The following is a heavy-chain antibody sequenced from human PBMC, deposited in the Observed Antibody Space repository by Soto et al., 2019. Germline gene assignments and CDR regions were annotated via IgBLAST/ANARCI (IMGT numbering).Heavy chain of an antibody. Sequence: KPSETLSLTCTVSGVSISDYYWSWIRQPPGKGLEWIGYIYYSGSTNYNPSLKSRVTISVDTSQNRFSLNLRSVTAADTAVYYCARDRAYYDSSGLYFDYWRHGTLVTVSS. CDR3: ARDRAYYDSSGLYFDY. D-gene: IGHD3-22*01. J-gene: IGHJ4*01. CDR1: GVSISDYY. CDR2: IYYSGST. V-gene: IGHV4-59*01.